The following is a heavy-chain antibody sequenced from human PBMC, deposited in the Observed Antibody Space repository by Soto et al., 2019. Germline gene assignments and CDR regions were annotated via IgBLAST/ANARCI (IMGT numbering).Heavy chain of an antibody. D-gene: IGHD6-19*01. CDR1: GGSISSYY. Sequence: SETLSLTCTVSGGSISSYYWSWIRQPPGKGLEWIGYIYYSGSTNYNPSLKSRVTISVDTSKNQFSLKLSSVTAAETAVYYCARVPRVAVAAYFDYWGQGTLVTVSS. CDR2: IYYSGST. J-gene: IGHJ4*02. V-gene: IGHV4-59*01. CDR3: ARVPRVAVAAYFDY.